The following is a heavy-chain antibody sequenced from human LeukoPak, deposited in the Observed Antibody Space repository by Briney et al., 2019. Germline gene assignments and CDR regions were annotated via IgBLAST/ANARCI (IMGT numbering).Heavy chain of an antibody. V-gene: IGHV3-7*01. CDR1: GFTFSNYW. CDR2: IKQDGSEK. J-gene: IGHJ4*02. D-gene: IGHD6-13*01. Sequence: PGGSLRLSCAASGFTFSNYWMSWVRQAPGKGLEWVANIKQDGSEKYYVDSVKGRFTISRDNAKNSLYLQMNSLRAEDTAVYYCAREPTYSSSWYTNCDYWGQGTLVTVSS. CDR3: AREPTYSSSWYTNCDY.